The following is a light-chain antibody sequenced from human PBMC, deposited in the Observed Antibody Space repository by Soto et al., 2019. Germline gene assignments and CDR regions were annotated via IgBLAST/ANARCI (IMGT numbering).Light chain of an antibody. CDR2: KAS. CDR1: QTISSW. V-gene: IGKV1-5*03. J-gene: IGKJ4*01. CDR3: LQDYNYPLP. Sequence: DIQMTQSPSTLSGSVGDRVTITCRASQTISSWLAWYQQKPGKAPKLLIYKASTLKSGVPSRFSGSGSGTEFTLTISSLQPDDFATYYCLQDYNYPLPFGGGTKVDI.